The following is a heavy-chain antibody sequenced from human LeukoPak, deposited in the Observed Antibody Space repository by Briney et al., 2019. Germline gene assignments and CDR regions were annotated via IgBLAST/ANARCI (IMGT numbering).Heavy chain of an antibody. CDR2: IIPIFGTA. CDR3: ARDGAPAYQLLSRGNAFDI. CDR1: GYTFTGYY. J-gene: IGHJ3*02. D-gene: IGHD2-2*01. Sequence: GASVKVSCKASGYTFTGYYMHWVRQAPGQGLEWMGGIIPIFGTANYAQKFQGRVTITADESTSTAYMELSSLRSEDTAVYYCARDGAPAYQLLSRGNAFDIWGQGTMVTVSS. V-gene: IGHV1-69*13.